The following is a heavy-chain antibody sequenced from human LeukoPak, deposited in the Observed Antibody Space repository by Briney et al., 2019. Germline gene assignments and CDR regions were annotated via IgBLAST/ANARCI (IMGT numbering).Heavy chain of an antibody. J-gene: IGHJ5*02. CDR3: ARDGVDPYCSSTSCYVHWFDP. CDR2: INPNSGDT. V-gene: IGHV1-2*02. Sequence: ASVKVSCKASAYTFTGFYVHWVRQAPGQGLEWMGWINPNSGDTNYAQHLQGRVTMTRDTSISTAYMELSRLRSDDTAVYYCARDGVDPYCSSTSCYVHWFDPWGQGTLVTVSS. D-gene: IGHD2-2*01. CDR1: AYTFTGFY.